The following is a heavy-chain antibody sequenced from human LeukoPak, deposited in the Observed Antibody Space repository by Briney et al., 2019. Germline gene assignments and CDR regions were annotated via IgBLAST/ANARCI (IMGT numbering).Heavy chain of an antibody. D-gene: IGHD5-18*01. J-gene: IGHJ5*02. CDR2: INPSGGST. CDR3: ARDSVDTAMVSTINT. Sequence: GASVKVSCKASGYTFTSYYMHWVRQAPGQGLEWMGIINPSGGSTSYAQKFQGRVTMTRDTSTSTVYMELSSLRSEDTAVYYCARDSVDTAMVSTINTWGQGTLVTVSS. CDR1: GYTFTSYY. V-gene: IGHV1-46*01.